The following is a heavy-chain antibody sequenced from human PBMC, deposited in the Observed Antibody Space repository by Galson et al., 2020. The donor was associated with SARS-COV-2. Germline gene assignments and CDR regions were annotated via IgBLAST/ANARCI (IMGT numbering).Heavy chain of an antibody. D-gene: IGHD1-7*01. CDR1: GFTFSSYS. Sequence: TVGSLRLSCAASGFTFSSYSMNWVRQAPGKGLEWVSYISSSSSTIYYADSVKGRFTISRDNAKNSLYLQMNSLRDEDTAVYYCARDLALTGTTLGHDYGHDYWGQGTLVTVSS. CDR2: ISSSSSTI. J-gene: IGHJ4*02. V-gene: IGHV3-48*02. CDR3: ARDLALTGTTLGHDYGHDY.